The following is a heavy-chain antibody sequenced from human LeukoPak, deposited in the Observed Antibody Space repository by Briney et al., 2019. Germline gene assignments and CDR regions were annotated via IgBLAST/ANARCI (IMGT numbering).Heavy chain of an antibody. D-gene: IGHD4-23*01. CDR3: ASPTLYGGKWPRYYYYGMDV. V-gene: IGHV1-69*13. CDR2: IIPIFGTA. CDR1: GGTFSSYA. Sequence: SVKVSCKASGGTFSSYAISWVRQAPGQGLEWMGGIIPIFGTANYAQKFQGRVTITADESTSTAYMELSSLRSEDAAVYYCASPTLYGGKWPRYYYYGMDVWGQGTTVTVSS. J-gene: IGHJ6*02.